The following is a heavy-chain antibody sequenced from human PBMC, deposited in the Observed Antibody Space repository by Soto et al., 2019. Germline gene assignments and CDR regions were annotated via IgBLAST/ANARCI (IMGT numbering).Heavy chain of an antibody. CDR3: TRDRPPHNTGWPIFEY. CDR1: GFTFSSYG. J-gene: IGHJ4*02. V-gene: IGHV3-30*03. D-gene: IGHD6-19*01. CDR2: ISYDGSNK. Sequence: GGSLRLSCAASGFTFSSYGMHWVRQAPGKGLEWVAVISYDGSNKYYADSVKGRFTISRDNSKNTLYLQMNSLRDEDTAVYYCTRDRPPHNTGWPIFEYWGQGTLVTVSS.